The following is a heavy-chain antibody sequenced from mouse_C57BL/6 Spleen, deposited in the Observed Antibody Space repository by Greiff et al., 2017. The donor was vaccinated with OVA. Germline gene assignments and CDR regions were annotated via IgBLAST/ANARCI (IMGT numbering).Heavy chain of an antibody. Sequence: QVQLQQSGPGLVQPSQSLSITCTVSGFSLTSYGVHWVRQSPGKGLEWLGVIWSGGSTDYNAAFISRLSISKDNSKSQVFFKMNSLQADDTAIYYCARSIITTVVAPDYYAMDYWGQGTSVTVSS. CDR1: GFSLTSYG. J-gene: IGHJ4*01. CDR2: IWSGGST. V-gene: IGHV2-2*01. D-gene: IGHD1-1*01. CDR3: ARSIITTVVAPDYYAMDY.